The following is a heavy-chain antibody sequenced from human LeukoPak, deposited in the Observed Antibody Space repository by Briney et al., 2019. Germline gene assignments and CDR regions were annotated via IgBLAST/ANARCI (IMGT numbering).Heavy chain of an antibody. CDR3: ARERGLYF. CDR2: ISSSSSTI. J-gene: IGHJ3*01. V-gene: IGHV3-48*01. D-gene: IGHD1-26*01. CDR1: GFTFSSYE. Sequence: GGSLRLSCAASGFTFSSYEMNWVRQAPGKGLEWVSYISSSSSTIYYADSVKGRFTISRDNARNSLYLQMNSLRAEDTAVYYCARERGLYFWGQGTMVTVSS.